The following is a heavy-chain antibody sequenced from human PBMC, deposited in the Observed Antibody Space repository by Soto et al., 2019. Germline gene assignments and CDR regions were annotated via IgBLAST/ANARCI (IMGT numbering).Heavy chain of an antibody. CDR1: GYTFSSYS. CDR2: ISTNGGSI. CDR3: VKGEYYYDSSGYYPFDY. J-gene: IGHJ4*02. D-gene: IGHD3-22*01. Sequence: PGGSLRLSCAASGYTFSSYSMNWVRQAPGKGLEYVSSISTNGGSIDYADSVKGRFTISRDNSKNTVYLQMSSLRVEDTAVYYCVKGEYYYDSSGYYPFDYWGQGTLVTVSS. V-gene: IGHV3-64D*06.